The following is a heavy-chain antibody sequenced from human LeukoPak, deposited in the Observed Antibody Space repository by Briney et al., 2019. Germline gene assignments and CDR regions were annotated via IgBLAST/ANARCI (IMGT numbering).Heavy chain of an antibody. J-gene: IGHJ4*02. CDR1: GFTFSNYG. Sequence: GGSLSLSCAASGFTFSNYGMHWVRQAPGKGLEWVAVITHDGNNKYYADSVKGRFTISRDNSKNTLSLQMNSLRAGDTAVYFCAKDYGFHHASGSSHFEHWGQGTLVTVSS. CDR3: AKDYGFHHASGSSHFEH. V-gene: IGHV3-30*18. CDR2: ITHDGNNK. D-gene: IGHD3-10*01.